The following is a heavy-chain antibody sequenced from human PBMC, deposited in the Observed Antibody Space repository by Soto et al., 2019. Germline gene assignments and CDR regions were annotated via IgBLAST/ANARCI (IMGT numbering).Heavy chain of an antibody. J-gene: IGHJ4*02. CDR2: IYYTGNA. CDR3: AGGGGGGVDY. Sequence: QVQLQESGPGLVKPSQTLSLTCTVSGGSISSTSSYWSWIRQRPGEGLEWIGYIYYTGNAYYHPSLKIRLTFSEATSENRFAVKLPSGTGADTAVYCWAGGGGGGVDYWGQGTLVTVSS. CDR1: GGSISSTSSY. V-gene: IGHV4-31*03. D-gene: IGHD1-26*01.